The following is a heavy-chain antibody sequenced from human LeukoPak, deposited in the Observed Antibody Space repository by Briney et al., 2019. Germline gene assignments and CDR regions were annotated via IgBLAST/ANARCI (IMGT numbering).Heavy chain of an antibody. CDR2: FSSSGRTM. Sequence: GGSLRLSCAASGFTFSSYEMNWVRQAPGKGLEWVSYFSSSGRTMYYADSVKGRFTISRDNAKNSLYLQMNSLRAEDTAIYYCARSHREGSSSYYFDYWGQGTLVTVSS. CDR1: GFTFSSYE. V-gene: IGHV3-48*03. D-gene: IGHD6-6*01. CDR3: ARSHREGSSSYYFDY. J-gene: IGHJ4*02.